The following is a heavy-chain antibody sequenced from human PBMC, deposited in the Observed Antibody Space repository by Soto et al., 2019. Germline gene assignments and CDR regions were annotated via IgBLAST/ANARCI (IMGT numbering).Heavy chain of an antibody. D-gene: IGHD5-18*01. J-gene: IGHJ4*02. V-gene: IGHV3-11*06. CDR3: AKLDLGYSYGQEIIDY. CDR1: GGSITSSSYY. Sequence: PSETLSLTCTVSGGSITSSSYYWGWIRQPPGKGLEWISYINSRSSVIRYADSVKGRFTISRDNSKNTLYLQMNSLRAEDTAVYYCAKLDLGYSYGQEIIDYWGQGTLVTVSS. CDR2: INSRSSVI.